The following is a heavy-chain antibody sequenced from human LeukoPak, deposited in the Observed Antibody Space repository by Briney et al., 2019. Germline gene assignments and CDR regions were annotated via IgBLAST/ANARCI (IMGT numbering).Heavy chain of an antibody. V-gene: IGHV4-34*01. CDR2: INHSGST. CDR1: GGSFSGYY. CDR3: AGSTYYYDSHWFDP. D-gene: IGHD3-22*01. Sequence: SETLSLTCAVYGGSFSGYYWSWIRQPPGKGLEWIGEINHSGSTNYNPSLKSRVTISVDTSKNQFSLKLSSVTAADTAVYYCAGSTYYYDSHWFDPWGQGTLVTVSS. J-gene: IGHJ5*02.